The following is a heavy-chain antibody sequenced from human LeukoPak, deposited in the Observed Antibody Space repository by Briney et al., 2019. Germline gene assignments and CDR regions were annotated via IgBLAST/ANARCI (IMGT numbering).Heavy chain of an antibody. CDR2: IKEDGSEK. Sequence: QPGGSLRLSCAASGLTFSSYWMSWVRQAPGKGLEWVANIKEDGSEKYYVASVKGRFTISRDNAKNSLHLQMSSLRAEDTAVYYCARVYGSGSYYYWGQGTLVTVSS. J-gene: IGHJ4*02. D-gene: IGHD3-10*01. V-gene: IGHV3-7*04. CDR3: ARVYGSGSYYY. CDR1: GLTFSSYW.